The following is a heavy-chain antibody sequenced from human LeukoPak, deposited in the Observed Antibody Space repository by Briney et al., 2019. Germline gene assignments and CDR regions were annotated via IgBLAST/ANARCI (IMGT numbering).Heavy chain of an antibody. J-gene: IGHJ4*02. CDR2: IDSSGGST. V-gene: IGHV1-46*01. CDR3: AGDGGEIYCSGSSCYKHSFDY. Sequence: ASVKVSCKASGYTFSNYYMHWVRQAPGQGLEWMGIIDSSGGSTSYAQKFQGRVTMTRDTSTSTVYMELSSLRSEDTAMYYCAGDGGEIYCSGSSCYKHSFDYWGRGTLVTVSS. D-gene: IGHD2-15*01. CDR1: GYTFSNYY.